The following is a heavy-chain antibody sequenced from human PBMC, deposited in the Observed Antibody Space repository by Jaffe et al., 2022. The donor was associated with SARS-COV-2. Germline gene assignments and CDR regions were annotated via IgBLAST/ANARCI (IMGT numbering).Heavy chain of an antibody. CDR2: ISATGNGR. V-gene: IGHV3-23*01. J-gene: IGHJ5*01. D-gene: IGHD6-19*01. CDR3: AKDNTPPGTSGWYILPNNDWFDS. CDR1: GFTFSHYA. Sequence: QLLESGGDLVQPGGSLRLSCAASGFTFSHYAMSWVRQAPGKGLEWVSAISATGNGRYYADSVKGRFTISRDNSKNTLYLQMSSLRAEDTALYYCAKDNTPPGTSGWYILPNNDWFDSWGQGTLVTVSS.